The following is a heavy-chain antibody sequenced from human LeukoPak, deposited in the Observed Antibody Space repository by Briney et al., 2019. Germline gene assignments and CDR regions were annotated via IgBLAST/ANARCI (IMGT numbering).Heavy chain of an antibody. V-gene: IGHV3-9*01. J-gene: IGHJ4*02. CDR3: AKDISHRPGALSDY. D-gene: IGHD1-26*01. CDR2: ISWNSGSI. CDR1: GFTFDDYA. Sequence: GGSLRLSCAASGFTFDDYAMHWVRQAPGKGLEWVSGISWNSGSIGYADSVKGRLTISRDNAKNSLYLQMNSLRAEDTALYYCAKDISHRPGALSDYWGQGTLVTVSS.